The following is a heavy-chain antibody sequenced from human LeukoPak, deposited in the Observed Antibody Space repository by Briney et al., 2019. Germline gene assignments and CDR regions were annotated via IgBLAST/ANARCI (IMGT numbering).Heavy chain of an antibody. V-gene: IGHV4-34*01. Sequence: SETLSLTCAVYGGSFSGYYWSWIRQPPGKGLEWIGEINHSGSTNYNPSLKSRVTISVDTSKNQFSLKLSSVTAADTAVYYCASRGYSGSYYFDYWGQGTLVTVSS. CDR1: GGSFSGYY. D-gene: IGHD5-12*01. CDR3: ASRGYSGSYYFDY. CDR2: INHSGST. J-gene: IGHJ4*02.